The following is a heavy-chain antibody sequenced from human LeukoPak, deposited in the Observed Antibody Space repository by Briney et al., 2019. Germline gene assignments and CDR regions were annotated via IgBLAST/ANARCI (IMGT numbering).Heavy chain of an antibody. J-gene: IGHJ4*02. CDR1: GFTFTSYA. D-gene: IGHD2-8*01. CDR2: ISSNAAST. Sequence: SGGSLRLSCVTSGFTFTSYALYWVRQAPGRGLEYVSAISSNAASTYYAESVKGRFTISRDTSRSTLYLQMGSLRPEDTAVYYCARRERNAFDYWGEGTMVTVS. CDR3: ARRERNAFDY. V-gene: IGHV3-64*02.